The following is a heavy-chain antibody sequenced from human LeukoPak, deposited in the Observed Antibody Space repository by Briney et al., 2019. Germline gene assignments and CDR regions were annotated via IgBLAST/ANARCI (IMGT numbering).Heavy chain of an antibody. V-gene: IGHV1-18*01. Sequence: GASVKVSCKASGYTFTSYGINWVRQAPGQGLEWMGWISAYNGNTNYAQELQGRVTMTTDTSTSTAYMELRSLRSDDTAVYYCARGILEWFHKWFDPWGQGTLVTVSS. CDR1: GYTFTSYG. CDR2: ISAYNGNT. CDR3: ARGILEWFHKWFDP. D-gene: IGHD3-3*01. J-gene: IGHJ5*02.